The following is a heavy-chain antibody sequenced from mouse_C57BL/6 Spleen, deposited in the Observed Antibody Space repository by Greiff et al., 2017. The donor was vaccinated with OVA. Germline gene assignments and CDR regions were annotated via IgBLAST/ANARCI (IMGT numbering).Heavy chain of an antibody. CDR3: ARSNYSNYVGYFDV. Sequence: QVQLQQSGAELARPGASVKMSCKASGYTFTSYTMHWVKQRPGQGLEWIGYINPSSGYTKYNQKFKDKATLTADKSSSTAYMQLSSLTSEDSAVYYCARSNYSNYVGYFDVWGTGTTVTVSS. V-gene: IGHV1-4*01. D-gene: IGHD2-5*01. J-gene: IGHJ1*03. CDR2: INPSSGYT. CDR1: GYTFTSYT.